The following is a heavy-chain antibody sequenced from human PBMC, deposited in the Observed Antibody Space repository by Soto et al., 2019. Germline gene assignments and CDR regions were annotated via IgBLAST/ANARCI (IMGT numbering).Heavy chain of an antibody. CDR1: GFTFDDYA. V-gene: IGHV3-9*01. CDR3: AKHKIVAAVVWEAGRGFEY. J-gene: IGHJ4*02. D-gene: IGHD1-26*01. CDR2: ISWNSGSI. Sequence: EVQLVESGGGLVQPGRSLRLSCAASGFTFDDYAMHWVRQAPGKGLERVSGISWNSGSIGYADSVKGRFTISRDNAKNSLYLQMNSLRAENTDFYCCAKHKIVAAVVWEAGRGFEYWGQGNVVTVSS.